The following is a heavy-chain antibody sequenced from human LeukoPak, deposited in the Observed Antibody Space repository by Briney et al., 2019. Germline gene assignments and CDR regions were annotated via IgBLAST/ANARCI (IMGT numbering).Heavy chain of an antibody. J-gene: IGHJ4*02. Sequence: GGSLRLSCAASGFTFDDYAMHWVRQAPGKGLEWVSGISWNSGNIGYADSVKGRFTISRDNAKNSLYLQMNSLRAEDTALYYCAKAAGTGTPPDYWGQGTLVTVSS. CDR3: AKAAGTGTPPDY. V-gene: IGHV3-9*01. D-gene: IGHD1-14*01. CDR2: ISWNSGNI. CDR1: GFTFDDYA.